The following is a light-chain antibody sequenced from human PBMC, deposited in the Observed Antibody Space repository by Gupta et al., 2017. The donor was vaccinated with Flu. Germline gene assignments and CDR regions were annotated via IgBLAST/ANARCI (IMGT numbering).Light chain of an antibody. CDR3: QSYDGDNQAV. J-gene: IGLJ2*01. V-gene: IGLV6-57*01. Sequence: VIISCTRSSGSIASNYVQWYQQRPGSSPISIIYEGNQRPFGVPGRFSGSIDSSSNSASLTISGLTTEDEADYYCQSYDGDNQAVFGGGTKLTVL. CDR2: EGN. CDR1: SGSIASNY.